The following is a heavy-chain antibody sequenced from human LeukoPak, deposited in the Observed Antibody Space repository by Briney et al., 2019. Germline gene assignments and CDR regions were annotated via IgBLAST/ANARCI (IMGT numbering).Heavy chain of an antibody. V-gene: IGHV3-53*01. J-gene: IGHJ6*04. Sequence: GGSLRLSCEVSGFTVSTNHMSGVREAPGKRLERGSVIYSDTNTYYADSVKGRFTISRDNSKNTVFLQMNSLRAEDTAVYYYAREREVVTAKAQMDVWGKGTTVTVSS. CDR2: IYSDTNT. CDR1: GFTVSTNH. CDR3: AREREVVTAKAQMDV. D-gene: IGHD2-21*02.